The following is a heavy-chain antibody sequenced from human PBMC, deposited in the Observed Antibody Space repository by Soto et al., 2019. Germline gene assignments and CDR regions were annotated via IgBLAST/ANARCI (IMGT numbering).Heavy chain of an antibody. J-gene: IGHJ4*02. CDR3: ARQTGLGATNY. Sequence: PGESLKISCKAVGYTFGSAWMHWVRQAPGKGLVWVARINTDGSVTSHADSVKGRFTISRDNAKSTLYLQMNSLRAEDSAMYYCARQTGLGATNYWGRGTLVTVSS. CDR2: INTDGSVT. D-gene: IGHD1-26*01. CDR1: GYTFGSAW. V-gene: IGHV3-74*01.